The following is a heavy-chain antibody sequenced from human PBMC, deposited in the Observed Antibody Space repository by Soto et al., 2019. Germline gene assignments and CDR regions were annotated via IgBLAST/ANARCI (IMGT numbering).Heavy chain of an antibody. Sequence: GGSLRLSCAASGFTFSNYAMNWVRQAPGKGLEWVSSMSGGGGDTYYADSVKGRFTMSGDDSKNTLYLQMNSLRVEDTAVYYCAKDLSGRWPLQIGYWGQGTLVTVSS. D-gene: IGHD6-19*01. CDR2: MSGGGGDT. V-gene: IGHV3-23*01. J-gene: IGHJ4*02. CDR1: GFTFSNYA. CDR3: AKDLSGRWPLQIGY.